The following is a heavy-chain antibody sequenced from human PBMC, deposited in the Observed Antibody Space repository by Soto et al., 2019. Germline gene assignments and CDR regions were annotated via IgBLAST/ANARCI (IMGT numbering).Heavy chain of an antibody. D-gene: IGHD3-10*01. CDR1: GFIFSKAW. CDR2: IKSKTDGGTA. Sequence: PGWSLRLSCAASGFIFSKAWVSWVRQAPGKGLEWVGLIKSKTDGGTADYAAPVKGRFTISRDDSKNTLYLQMNSLKTEDTAMYYCTTAGLSRWGQGALVTASS. V-gene: IGHV3-15*01. CDR3: TTAGLSR. J-gene: IGHJ4*02.